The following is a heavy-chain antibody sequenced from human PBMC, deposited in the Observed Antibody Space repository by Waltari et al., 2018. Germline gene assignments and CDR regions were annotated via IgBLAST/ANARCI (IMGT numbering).Heavy chain of an antibody. CDR3: ARGGTAASRGFDY. D-gene: IGHD6-13*01. V-gene: IGHV4-4*09. CDR2: IYTSGST. CDR1: GGSISGYY. J-gene: IGHJ4*02. Sequence: QVQLQESGPGLVKPSETLSLTCTVSGGSISGYYWSWIRQPPGKGLEWIGYIYTSGSTNYTPSLTSRVTISVDTSENQFSLKLTSVTAADTAFYYCARGGTAASRGFDYWGQGTLVTVSS.